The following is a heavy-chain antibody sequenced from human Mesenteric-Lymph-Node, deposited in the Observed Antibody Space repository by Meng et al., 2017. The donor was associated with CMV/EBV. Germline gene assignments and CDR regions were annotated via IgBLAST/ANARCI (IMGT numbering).Heavy chain of an antibody. J-gene: IGHJ2*01. CDR2: INHSGST. Sequence: YYWSWSRQPPGKGLEWIGEINHSGSTNYNPSLKSRVTISVDTSKNQFSLKLSSVTAADTAVYYCARGPIFTTSYYYGSGSYYGVFDLWGRGTPVTVSS. D-gene: IGHD3-10*01. CDR1: YY. V-gene: IGHV4-34*01. CDR3: ARGPIFTTSYYYGSGSYYGVFDL.